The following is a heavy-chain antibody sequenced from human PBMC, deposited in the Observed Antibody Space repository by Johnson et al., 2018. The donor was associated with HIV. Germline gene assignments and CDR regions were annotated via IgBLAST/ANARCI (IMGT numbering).Heavy chain of an antibody. D-gene: IGHD3-10*01. Sequence: VQLVESGGGVVQPGRSLRLSCAASGFTFSSYAMHWVRQAPGKGLEWVAVISYDGSNKYYADSVKGRFTISRDNSKNTLYLQMNNLGPEDTAVYYCAKAELIRFGELNDGFDIWGQGTMVTVSS. V-gene: IGHV3-30-3*01. CDR3: AKAELIRFGELNDGFDI. CDR1: GFTFSSYA. J-gene: IGHJ3*02. CDR2: ISYDGSNK.